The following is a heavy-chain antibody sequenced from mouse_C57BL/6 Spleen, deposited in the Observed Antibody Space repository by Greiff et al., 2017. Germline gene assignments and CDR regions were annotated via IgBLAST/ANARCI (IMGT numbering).Heavy chain of an antibody. J-gene: IGHJ3*01. D-gene: IGHD2-3*01. CDR3: AMSYDGYYPWFAY. V-gene: IGHV1-74*01. Sequence: VQLQQPGAELVKPGASVKVSCKASGYTFTSYWMHWVKQRPGQGLEWIGRIHPSDSDTNYNQKFKGKATLTVDKSSSTAYMQLSSLTSEDSAVYYCAMSYDGYYPWFAYWGQGTLVTVSA. CDR1: GYTFTSYW. CDR2: IHPSDSDT.